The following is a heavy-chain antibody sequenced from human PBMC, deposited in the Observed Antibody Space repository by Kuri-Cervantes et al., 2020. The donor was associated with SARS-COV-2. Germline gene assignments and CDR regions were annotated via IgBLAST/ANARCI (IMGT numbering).Heavy chain of an antibody. CDR3: ARGAANYYYMDV. CDR1: GFTFSNYV. D-gene: IGHD3-16*01. V-gene: IGHV3-33*08. J-gene: IGHJ6*03. Sequence: GESLKISCVASGFTFSNYVIHWVRQAPGKGLEWVAGIWYDGEKEYYAGSVKGRFTISRDNSKNTVSLHMNSLRAEDTAMYYCARGAANYYYMDVWGKGTTVTVSS. CDR2: IWYDGEKE.